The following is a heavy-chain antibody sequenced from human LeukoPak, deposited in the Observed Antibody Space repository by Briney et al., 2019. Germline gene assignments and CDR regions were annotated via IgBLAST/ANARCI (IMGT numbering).Heavy chain of an antibody. D-gene: IGHD5-24*01. Sequence: SETLSLTCTVSGDSISSGSYYWSWIRQPAGKGLEWIGRIYGSGRTNYNLSLKSRVIISVDTSKNQFSLKLSSVTAADTAVYYCARAISWVEGPVDYWGQGTLVTVSS. CDR2: IYGSGRT. V-gene: IGHV4-61*10. CDR3: ARAISWVEGPVDY. CDR1: GDSISSGSYY. J-gene: IGHJ4*02.